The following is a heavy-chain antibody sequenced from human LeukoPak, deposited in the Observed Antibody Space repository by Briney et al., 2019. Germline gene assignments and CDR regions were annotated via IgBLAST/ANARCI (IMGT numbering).Heavy chain of an antibody. J-gene: IGHJ4*02. CDR2: IYSGGST. CDR3: ARLHYDVLTGPFDY. CDR1: GFTVSSNY. V-gene: IGHV3-53*01. D-gene: IGHD3-9*01. Sequence: GGSLRLSCAASGFTVSSNYMSWVRQAPGKGLEWVSVIYSGGSTYYADSVKGRFTISRENSKNTLWLQMNSLRAEDTAVYYCARLHYDVLTGPFDYWGQGTLVTVSS.